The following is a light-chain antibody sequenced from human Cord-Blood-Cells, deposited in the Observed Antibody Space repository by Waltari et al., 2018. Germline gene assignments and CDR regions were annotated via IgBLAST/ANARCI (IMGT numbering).Light chain of an antibody. CDR1: RSDVGSYNL. V-gene: IGLV2-23*01. CDR3: CSYAGSSTWV. Sequence: QSALTQPASVSGSPGQSITISCTGTRSDVGSYNLVSWYQQHPGKAPNHMIYEGSKRPSGVSNRFSGSKSGNTASLTISGLQAEDEADYYCCSYAGSSTWVFGGGTKLTVL. CDR2: EGS. J-gene: IGLJ3*02.